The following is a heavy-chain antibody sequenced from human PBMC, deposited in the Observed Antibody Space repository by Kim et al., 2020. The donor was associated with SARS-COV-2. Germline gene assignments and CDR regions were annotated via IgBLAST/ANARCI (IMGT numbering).Heavy chain of an antibody. Sequence: SETLSLTCAVYGVSFSGYYWSWIRQPPGKGLEWIGEINHSGSTNYNPSLKSRVTISVDTSKNQFSLKLSSVTAADTAVYYCARGPDPNTATDPGYFDYWGQGTLVTVSS. CDR2: INHSGST. V-gene: IGHV4-34*01. CDR3: ARGPDPNTATDPGYFDY. D-gene: IGHD5-18*01. CDR1: GVSFSGYY. J-gene: IGHJ4*02.